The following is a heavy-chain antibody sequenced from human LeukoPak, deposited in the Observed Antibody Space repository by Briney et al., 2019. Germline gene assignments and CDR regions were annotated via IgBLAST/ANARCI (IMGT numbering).Heavy chain of an antibody. D-gene: IGHD3-9*01. CDR3: ARGRYDILTGYSYDAFDI. V-gene: IGHV4-59*01. CDR2: IYYSGST. CDR1: GVSISSYY. Sequence: PSETLSLTCTVSGVSISSYYWSWIRQPPGKGLEWIGYIYYSGSTNYNPSLKSRVTISVDTSKNQFSLKLSSVTAADTAVYYCARGRYDILTGYSYDAFDIWGQGTMVTVSS. J-gene: IGHJ3*02.